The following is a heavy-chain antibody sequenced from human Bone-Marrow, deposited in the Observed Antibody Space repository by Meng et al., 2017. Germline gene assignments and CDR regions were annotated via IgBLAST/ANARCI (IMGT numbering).Heavy chain of an antibody. D-gene: IGHD2-2*01. CDR1: GGIFSNYV. J-gene: IGHJ4*02. Sequence: SVKVSCKALGGIFSNYVIGWVRQAPGQGLEWMGGINAVFGTTNYEQKFQGRVTITTDESTSTVYMELTRLTSEDTAVYFCARKAGNCISTTCYSLDYWGQGTLVTVSS. V-gene: IGHV1-69*05. CDR2: INAVFGTT. CDR3: ARKAGNCISTTCYSLDY.